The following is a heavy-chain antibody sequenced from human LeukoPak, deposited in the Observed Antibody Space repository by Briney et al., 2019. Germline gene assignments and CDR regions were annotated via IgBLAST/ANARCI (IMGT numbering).Heavy chain of an antibody. CDR1: GYAFSGHF. J-gene: IGHJ4*02. D-gene: IGHD6-13*01. CDR2: INPNSGDT. Sequence: ASMKVSCKASGYAFSGHFIHWVRQAPGQGLEWMGRINPNSGDTNYAQKFQGRVTMTWDTSSSTSYMELSRLRSEDTAVYYCARIAPIAAAGIIFDYWGQGTLVTVSS. CDR3: ARIAPIAAAGIIFDY. V-gene: IGHV1-2*06.